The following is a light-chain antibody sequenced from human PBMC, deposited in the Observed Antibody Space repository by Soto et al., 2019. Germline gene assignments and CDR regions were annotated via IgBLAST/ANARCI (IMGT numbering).Light chain of an antibody. CDR3: QQSYITPWT. CDR1: ASISNY. Sequence: DIRMTQSPSSLSASVGDRVTITCRASASISNYLNWYQQTPGKAPNLLIYAASSLQSGVPSRFSGSGSGTDLTLTISNLQPEDFATYYCQQSYITPWTFGQGTKVEIK. J-gene: IGKJ1*01. CDR2: AAS. V-gene: IGKV1-39*01.